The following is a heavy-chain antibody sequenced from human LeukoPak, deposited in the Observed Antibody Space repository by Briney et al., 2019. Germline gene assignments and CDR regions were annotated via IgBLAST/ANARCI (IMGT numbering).Heavy chain of an antibody. CDR2: IYYSGSN. J-gene: IGHJ6*02. CDR1: GGSISSYY. CDR3: ARDVLLWFGDDYYYYYGMDV. V-gene: IGHV4-59*01. D-gene: IGHD3-10*01. Sequence: SETLSLTCTVSGGSISSYYWSWIRQPPGKGLEWIGYIYYSGSNNYNPSLKSRVTISVDTSKNQFSLKLSSVTAADTAVYYCARDVLLWFGDDYYYYYGMDVWGQGTTVTVSS.